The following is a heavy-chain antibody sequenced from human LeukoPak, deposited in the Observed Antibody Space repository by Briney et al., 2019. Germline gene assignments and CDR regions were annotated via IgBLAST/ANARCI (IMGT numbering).Heavy chain of an antibody. D-gene: IGHD4-11*01. Sequence: ASVKVSCKASGYTFTSYGISWARQAPGQGLEWMGWISAYNGNTNYAQKLQGRVTMTTDTSTSTAYMELRSLRSDDTAVYYCARATGPDYYYYYMDVWGKGTTVTVSS. V-gene: IGHV1-18*01. CDR2: ISAYNGNT. CDR3: ARATGPDYYYYYMDV. CDR1: GYTFTSYG. J-gene: IGHJ6*03.